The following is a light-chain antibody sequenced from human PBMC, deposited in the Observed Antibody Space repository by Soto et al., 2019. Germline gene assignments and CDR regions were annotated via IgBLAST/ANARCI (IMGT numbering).Light chain of an antibody. CDR2: GAS. CDR1: QNISNN. CDR3: QQYNNWPLT. Sequence: EMVMTQSPATLSVSPGESATLSCRASQNISNNLAWYQQKPGQSPRLLIYGASTRATGIPARFSGSGSGTEFTLTISSLQSEDFAVYYCQQYNNWPLTFGGGTKVEIK. J-gene: IGKJ4*01. V-gene: IGKV3-15*01.